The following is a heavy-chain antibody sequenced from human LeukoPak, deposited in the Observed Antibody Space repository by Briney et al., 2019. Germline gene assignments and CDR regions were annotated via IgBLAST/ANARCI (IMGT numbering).Heavy chain of an antibody. CDR1: GGTFSSYA. CDR2: IIPIFGTA. D-gene: IGHD3-10*01. V-gene: IGHV1-69*06. CDR3: ASAGGGDPYYYGSGSYFYYYGMDV. Sequence: ASVKVSCKASGGTFSSYAISWVRQAPGQGLEWMGGIIPIFGTANYAQKFQGRVTITADKSTSTAYMELSSLRSGDTAVYYCASAGGGDPYYYGSGSYFYYYGMDVWGKGTTVTVSS. J-gene: IGHJ6*04.